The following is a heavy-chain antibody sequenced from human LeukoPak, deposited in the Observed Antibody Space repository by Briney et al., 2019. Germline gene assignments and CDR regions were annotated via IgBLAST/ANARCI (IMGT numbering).Heavy chain of an antibody. CDR1: GFTFSSYW. Sequence: PGGSLRLSCAASGFTFSSYWMHWVRQAPGKGLVWVSRFNSDGSSTSYADSVKGRFTISRDNAKNTLYLQMNSLRAEDTAMYYCARDLGYSSGVDYWGQGTLVTVSS. D-gene: IGHD6-19*01. J-gene: IGHJ4*02. CDR3: ARDLGYSSGVDY. V-gene: IGHV3-74*01. CDR2: FNSDGSST.